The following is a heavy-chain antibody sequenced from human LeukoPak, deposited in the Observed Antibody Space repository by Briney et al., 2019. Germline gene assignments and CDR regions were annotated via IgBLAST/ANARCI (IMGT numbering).Heavy chain of an antibody. CDR2: INHSGNT. D-gene: IGHD2-21*02. CDR1: GGSFSTYY. Sequence: SETLSLTCAVYGGSFSTYYCSWIRQPPGKGLEWIGEINHSGNTNYNPSLKSRVSISVDTSKNQFYLKLSSVTAADTAVYYCARGAYCGGDCYSYPHDAFDIWGQGTMVTVSS. J-gene: IGHJ3*02. CDR3: ARGAYCGGDCYSYPHDAFDI. V-gene: IGHV4-34*01.